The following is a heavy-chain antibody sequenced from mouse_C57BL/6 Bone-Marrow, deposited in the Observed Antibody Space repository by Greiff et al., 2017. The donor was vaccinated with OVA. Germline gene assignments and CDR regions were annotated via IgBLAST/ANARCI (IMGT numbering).Heavy chain of an antibody. V-gene: IGHV14-2*01. J-gene: IGHJ2*01. CDR3: GLSWGGVFDY. Sequence: EVQLQQPGAELVKPGASVKLSCTASGFNIKDYYMHWVKQRTEQGLEWIGRIDPEDGETKYAPKFQGKATITVDTSSNTANLQLSSLTSEDTAVYYGGLSWGGVFDYWGQGTTRTVSS. D-gene: IGHD1-1*01. CDR1: GFNIKDYY. CDR2: IDPEDGET.